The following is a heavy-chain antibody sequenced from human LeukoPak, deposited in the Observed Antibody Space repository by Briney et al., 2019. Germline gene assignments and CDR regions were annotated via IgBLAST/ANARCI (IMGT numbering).Heavy chain of an antibody. CDR3: ARETTVTTGDVDY. D-gene: IGHD4-17*01. CDR1: GGSFSGYX. J-gene: IGHJ4*02. CDR2: INNSGGT. Sequence: SETXXLXXXXXGGSFSGYXWSWIRQPPGKGLEWIGEINNSGGTNYNPSLKRGVTISVDKSKKQFSLKRSSVTAADTAVYYCARETTVTTGDVDYWGQGTLVTVSS. V-gene: IGHV4-34*01.